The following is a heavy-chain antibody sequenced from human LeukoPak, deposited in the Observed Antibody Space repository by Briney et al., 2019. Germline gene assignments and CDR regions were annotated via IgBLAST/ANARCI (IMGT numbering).Heavy chain of an antibody. J-gene: IGHJ4*02. V-gene: IGHV1-69*04. CDR3: ARDRDSSSYYDSSGYDY. CDR2: IIPILGIA. Sequence: ASVKVSCKASGGTFSSYAISWVRQAPGQGLEWMGRIIPILGIANYAQKFQGRVTITADKSTSTAYMELSSLRSEDTAVYYCARDRDSSSYYDSSGYDYWGQGTLATVSS. CDR1: GGTFSSYA. D-gene: IGHD3-22*01.